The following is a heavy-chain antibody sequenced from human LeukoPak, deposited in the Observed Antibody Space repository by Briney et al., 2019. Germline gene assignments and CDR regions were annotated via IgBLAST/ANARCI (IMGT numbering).Heavy chain of an antibody. CDR2: INSDGSST. CDR3: ASPVQSGGIPPPGY. Sequence: GGSLRLSCAASGFTFSSYGMHWVRQAPGKGLVWVSRINSDGSSTSYADSVKGRFTISRDNAKNTLYLQMNSLRAEDTAVYYCASPVQSGGIPPPGYWGQGTLVTVSS. V-gene: IGHV3-74*01. CDR1: GFTFSSYG. J-gene: IGHJ4*02. D-gene: IGHD5-18*01.